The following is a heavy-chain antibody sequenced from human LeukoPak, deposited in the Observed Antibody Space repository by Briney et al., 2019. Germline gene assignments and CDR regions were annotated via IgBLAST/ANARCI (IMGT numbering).Heavy chain of an antibody. J-gene: IGHJ6*03. CDR3: ARDRVTVTNYYYYYMDV. V-gene: IGHV1-18*01. D-gene: IGHD4-11*01. CDR1: GYTFTSYG. Sequence: ASVKVSCKASGYTFTSYGISWVRQAPGQGLEWMGWISAYNGNTNYAQNLQGRVTMTTDTSTSTAYMELRSLRSDDTAVYYCARDRVTVTNYYYYYMDVWGKGTTVTVSS. CDR2: ISAYNGNT.